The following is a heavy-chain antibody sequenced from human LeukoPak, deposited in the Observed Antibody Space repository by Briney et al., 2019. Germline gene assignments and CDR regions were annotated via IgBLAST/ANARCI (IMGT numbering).Heavy chain of an antibody. CDR3: ARVARRDGDYDY. D-gene: IGHD4-17*01. Sequence: SETLSLTCTVSGYSLSSGYYWGWIRQPPGKGLEWIGYIYYSGSTYYNPSLKSRVTISVDTSKNQFSLKLSSVTAADTAVYYCARVARRDGDYDYWGQGTLVTVSS. CDR1: GYSLSSGYY. CDR2: IYYSGST. J-gene: IGHJ4*02. V-gene: IGHV4-38-2*02.